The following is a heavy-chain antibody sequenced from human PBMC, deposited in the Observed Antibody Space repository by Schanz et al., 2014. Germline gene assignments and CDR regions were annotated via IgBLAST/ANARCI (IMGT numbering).Heavy chain of an antibody. V-gene: IGHV3-7*03. D-gene: IGHD2-8*02. CDR2: IKKDGSEK. J-gene: IGHJ4*02. Sequence: DVHLLESGGGLVQPGGSLRLSCAASEFTFRGYAMSWVRQAPGRGLEWVANIKKDGSEKYYVDSVKGRFTISRDNFKGALYLQMSSLRAEDTAVYYCAKSLESCPGGRCSRGYFDYWGQGTLVTVSS. CDR3: AKSLESCPGGRCSRGYFDY. CDR1: EFTFRGYA.